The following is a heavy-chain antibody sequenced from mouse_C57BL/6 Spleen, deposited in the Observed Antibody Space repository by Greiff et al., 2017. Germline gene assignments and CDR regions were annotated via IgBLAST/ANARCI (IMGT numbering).Heavy chain of an antibody. CDR3: ATTYYGTYYAMDY. D-gene: IGHD2-10*01. CDR2: IDPSDSET. V-gene: IGHV1-52*01. CDR1: GYTFTSYW. J-gene: IGHJ4*01. Sequence: VQLQQPGAELVRPGSSVKLSCKASGYTFTSYWMHWVKQRPIQGLEWIGNIDPSDSETHYNQKFKDKATLTVDKSSSTAYMQLSSLTSEDSAVYYGATTYYGTYYAMDYWGQGTSVTVSS.